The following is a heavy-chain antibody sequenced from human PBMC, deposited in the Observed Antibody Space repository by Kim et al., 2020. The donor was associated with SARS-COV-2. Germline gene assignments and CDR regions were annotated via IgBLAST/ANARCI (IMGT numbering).Heavy chain of an antibody. CDR2: MNPNSGNT. Sequence: ASVKVSCKASGYTFTSYDINCVRQATGQGLEWMGWMNPNSGNTGYAQKFQGRVTMTRDTSIGTAYMELRSLRAVDTAVYYCARGLTTVTTCHDYWSQGTLVTVAS. V-gene: IGHV1-8*01. CDR3: ARGLTTVTTCHDY. J-gene: IGHJ4*02. D-gene: IGHD4-17*01. CDR1: GYTFTSYD.